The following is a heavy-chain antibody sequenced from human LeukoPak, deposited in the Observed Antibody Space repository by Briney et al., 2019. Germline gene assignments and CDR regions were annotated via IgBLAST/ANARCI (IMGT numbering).Heavy chain of an antibody. CDR3: ARVIGYCSGGSCYRYYGMDV. J-gene: IGHJ6*02. CDR1: GFTFSNYW. D-gene: IGHD2-15*01. V-gene: IGHV3-7*03. CDR2: IKQDGSEK. Sequence: GGSLSLSCAVSGFTFSNYWMTWVRQPPGKGLEWVANIKQDGSEKYYLDSVKGRFTISRDNAKKSLYLQMNSLRAEDTAVYYCARVIGYCSGGSCYRYYGMDVWGQGTTVTVSS.